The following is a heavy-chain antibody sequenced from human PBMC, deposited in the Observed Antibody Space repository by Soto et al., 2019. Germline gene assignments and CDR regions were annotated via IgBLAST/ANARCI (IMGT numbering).Heavy chain of an antibody. CDR1: GFTFSRDG. Sequence: GGARRLSCAGSGFTFSRDGMHRGRLAPGKGLEWVAVISYDGGIHYYADSAKGRFTISRDNSKNTLFLQMNSLRAEDTAVYYCAKEGIPLAGTGLDYWGQGT. CDR3: AKEGIPLAGTGLDY. CDR2: ISYDGGIH. D-gene: IGHD6-19*01. V-gene: IGHV3-30*18. J-gene: IGHJ4*02.